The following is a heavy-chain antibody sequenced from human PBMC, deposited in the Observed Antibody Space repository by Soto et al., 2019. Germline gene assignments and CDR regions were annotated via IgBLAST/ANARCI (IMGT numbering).Heavy chain of an antibody. CDR1: GFTFSSYA. D-gene: IGHD3-10*01. Sequence: QVQLVESGGGVVQPGRSLRISCAASGFTFSSYAMHWVRQAPGKGLEWVAVISYDGNNKYYADSVKGRFTISRDNFKNTLYLQMNSLRAEDTAVYYCARVITIVRGVGGYWGQGTLVTVSS. V-gene: IGHV3-30-3*01. CDR3: ARVITIVRGVGGY. J-gene: IGHJ4*02. CDR2: ISYDGNNK.